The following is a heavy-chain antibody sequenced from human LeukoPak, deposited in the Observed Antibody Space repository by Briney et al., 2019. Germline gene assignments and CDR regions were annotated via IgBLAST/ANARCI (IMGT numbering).Heavy chain of an antibody. CDR2: INHSGST. J-gene: IGHJ4*02. CDR3: ARETGSRNDY. CDR1: GGSFSGYY. Sequence: KPSETLSLTCAVYGGSFSGYYWSWIRQPPGKGLEWIGEINHSGSTNYNPSLKSRVTISVDTSKNQFSLKLSSVTAADTAVYYCARETGSRNDYWGQGTLVTVSS. D-gene: IGHD1-26*01. V-gene: IGHV4-34*01.